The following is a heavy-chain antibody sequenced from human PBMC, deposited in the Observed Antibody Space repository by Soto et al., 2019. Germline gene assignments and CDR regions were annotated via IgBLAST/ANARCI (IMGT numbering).Heavy chain of an antibody. Sequence: SEPLSLTCTVSGVSISNSSYYWGWIRRPPGKGLEWIGTIYYSGITYYNPSLESRVTISVDTSKNQFSLKLTSVTAADTAVYYCARHGSNWGQGTLVTVSS. CDR2: IYYSGIT. J-gene: IGHJ4*02. CDR1: GVSISNSSYY. V-gene: IGHV4-39*01. CDR3: ARHGSN.